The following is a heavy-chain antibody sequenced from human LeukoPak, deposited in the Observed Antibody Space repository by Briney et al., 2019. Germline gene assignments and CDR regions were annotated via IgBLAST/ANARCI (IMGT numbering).Heavy chain of an antibody. D-gene: IGHD3-22*01. CDR2: IYPGESDT. CDR3: ASQTTPGSAYYYDSSGYYPFDI. J-gene: IGHJ3*02. Sequence: PGESLKISCKGSGYSFTSYWIGWVRQMPGKGLEWMGIIYPGESDTRYSPSFQGQVPISADKSISTAYLQWSSLKASDTAMYYCASQTTPGSAYYYDSSGYYPFDIWGQGTMVTVSS. CDR1: GYSFTSYW. V-gene: IGHV5-51*01.